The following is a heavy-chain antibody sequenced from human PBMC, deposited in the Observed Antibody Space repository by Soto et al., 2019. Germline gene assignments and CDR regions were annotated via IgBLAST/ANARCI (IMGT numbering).Heavy chain of an antibody. V-gene: IGHV4-34*01. Sequence: QVQLQQWGAGLLKPSETLSLTCAVYGGSFSGYYWSWIRQPPGKGLEWIGEINHSGSTNYNPSLKSRVTISVDTSKNQFSLKLSSVTAADTAVYYCARGRRVDCSGGSCYSFDYWGQGTLVTVSS. J-gene: IGHJ4*02. D-gene: IGHD2-15*01. CDR3: ARGRRVDCSGGSCYSFDY. CDR2: INHSGST. CDR1: GGSFSGYY.